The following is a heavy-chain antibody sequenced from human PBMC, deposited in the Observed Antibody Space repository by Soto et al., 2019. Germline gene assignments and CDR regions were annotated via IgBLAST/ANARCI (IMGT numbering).Heavy chain of an antibody. D-gene: IGHD3-10*01. Sequence: PSQTLSLTCAISGDSVSNNRVAWNWVRQSPSRGLEWLGRTYYRSKWHYDYAPSVRSRITINPDTSKNHFSLQLNSVSPEDAAVYYCARTLRGRGVKYFDDWGQGTLVTVSS. CDR1: GDSVSNNRVA. V-gene: IGHV6-1*01. CDR2: TYYRSKWHY. J-gene: IGHJ4*02. CDR3: ARTLRGRGVKYFDD.